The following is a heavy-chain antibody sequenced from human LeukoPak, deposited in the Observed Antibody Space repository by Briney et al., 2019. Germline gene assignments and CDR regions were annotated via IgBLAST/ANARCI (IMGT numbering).Heavy chain of an antibody. D-gene: IGHD2-21*01. Sequence: ASVKVSCKASGYTFTSYGISWVRQAPGQGLEWMGWISAYNGNTNYAQKLQGRVTLTIDTSTTTAYMELKSLRSDDTAVYYCARVGMEIGWSLDLWGRGTLVTVCS. V-gene: IGHV1-18*01. J-gene: IGHJ2*01. CDR3: ARVGMEIGWSLDL. CDR1: GYTFTSYG. CDR2: ISAYNGNT.